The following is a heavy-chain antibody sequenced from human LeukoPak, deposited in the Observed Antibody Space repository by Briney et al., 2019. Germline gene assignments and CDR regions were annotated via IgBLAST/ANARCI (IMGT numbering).Heavy chain of an antibody. D-gene: IGHD5-24*01. CDR2: IYSDGTT. V-gene: IGHV3-53*01. Sequence: GGSLGLSCAASGFTVSSNYMSWVRQAPGKGLEWVSVIYSDGTTYYADSVKGRFTISRDNSENTLYLQMNSLRAEDTVVYYCARSEMSRGLYSWGQGTLVTVSS. CDR1: GFTVSSNY. CDR3: ARSEMSRGLYS. J-gene: IGHJ4*02.